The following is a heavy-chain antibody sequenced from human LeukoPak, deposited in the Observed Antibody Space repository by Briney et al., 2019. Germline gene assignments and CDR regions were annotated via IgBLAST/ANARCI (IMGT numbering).Heavy chain of an antibody. CDR1: GFTFSSYS. V-gene: IGHV3-21*01. J-gene: IGHJ4*02. CDR2: ISSSSSYI. CDR3: AREATMDLNRPIDY. Sequence: PGGSLRLSCAASGFTFSSYSMNWVRQAPGKGLEWVSSISSSSSYIYYADSVKGRFTISRDNAKNSLYLQMNSLRAEDTAVYYCAREATMDLNRPIDYWGQGTLVTVSS. D-gene: IGHD5-12*01.